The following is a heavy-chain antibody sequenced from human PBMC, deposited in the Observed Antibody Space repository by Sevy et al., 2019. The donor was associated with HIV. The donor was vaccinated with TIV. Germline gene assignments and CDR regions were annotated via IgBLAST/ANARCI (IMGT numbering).Heavy chain of an antibody. CDR2: IYYSGST. D-gene: IGHD6-13*01. Sequence: SETLSLTCTVSGGSISSGGYYWSWIRQHPGKGLEWIGYIYYSGSTYYNPSLKSRVTISVDTSKNQFSLKLSSVTAADTAVYYCAGASGNIAAAGRFFDYWGQGTLVTVSS. CDR1: GGSISSGGYY. V-gene: IGHV4-31*03. J-gene: IGHJ4*02. CDR3: AGASGNIAAAGRFFDY.